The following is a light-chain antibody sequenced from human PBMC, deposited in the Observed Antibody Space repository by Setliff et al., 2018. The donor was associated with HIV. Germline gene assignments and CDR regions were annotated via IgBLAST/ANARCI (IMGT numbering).Light chain of an antibody. CDR3: QQLVT. Sequence: DIQLTQSPSFLSASVGDRVTITCRASQGISSYLAWYQQKPGKAPKLLIHAASTLQSGVPSRFSGRGSGTEFTLTISSLQPEDFATYYCQQLVTFGQGTKVDIK. CDR1: QGISSY. CDR2: AAS. J-gene: IGKJ1*01. V-gene: IGKV1-9*01.